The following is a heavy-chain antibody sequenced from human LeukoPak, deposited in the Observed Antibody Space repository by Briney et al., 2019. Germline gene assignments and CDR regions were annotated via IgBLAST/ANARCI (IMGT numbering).Heavy chain of an antibody. CDR2: IYYSGST. CDR3: ARLATVTTAEYYYYYYYMDV. CDR1: GGSISSSSYY. V-gene: IGHV4-39*01. Sequence: PSETLSLTCTVSGGSISSSSYYWGWIRQPPGKGLEWIGSIYYSGSTYYNPSLKSRVTISVDTSKNQFSLKLSSVTAADTAVYYCARLATVTTAEYYYYYYYMDVWGKGTTVTVSS. D-gene: IGHD4-11*01. J-gene: IGHJ6*03.